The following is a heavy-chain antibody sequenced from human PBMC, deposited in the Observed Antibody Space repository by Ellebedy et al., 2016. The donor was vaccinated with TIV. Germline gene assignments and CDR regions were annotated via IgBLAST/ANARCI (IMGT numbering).Heavy chain of an antibody. CDR1: GFTFSSYS. CDR2: ISSSSSYI. CDR3: AREPDAAAFDI. Sequence: GESLKISCAASGFTFSSYSMNWVRQAPGKGLEWVSSISSSSSYIYYADSVKGRFTIARDNAKNSLYLQMNSLRAEDTAVYYCAREPDAAAFDIWGQGTMVTVSS. D-gene: IGHD6-25*01. V-gene: IGHV3-21*01. J-gene: IGHJ3*02.